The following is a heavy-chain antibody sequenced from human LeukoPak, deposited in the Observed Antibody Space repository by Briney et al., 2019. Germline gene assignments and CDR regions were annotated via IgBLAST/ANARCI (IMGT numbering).Heavy chain of an antibody. J-gene: IGHJ6*02. V-gene: IGHV1-18*04. CDR1: GYTFTSYG. CDR3: ARGRTAGSGSYYQINYYGMDV. Sequence: ASVTVSCKASGYTFTSYGISWVRQAPGQGLEWMGWISAYNGNTNYAQTLQGRVTLTTDASTSTAYMELRSLRSDDTAVYYCARGRTAGSGSYYQINYYGMDVWGQGTTVTVSS. D-gene: IGHD3-10*01. CDR2: ISAYNGNT.